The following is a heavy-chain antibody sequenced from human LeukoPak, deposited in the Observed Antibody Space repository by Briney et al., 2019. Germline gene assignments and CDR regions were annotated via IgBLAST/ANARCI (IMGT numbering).Heavy chain of an antibody. Sequence: GGSLRLSCAASGFTFISYAIHWVRQAPGKGLEWVAVISFHGTDSFYADSVKGRFTISRDNSKNTLYLQMSSLRADDTAVYYCARGPDGWFDPWGQGTLVTVSS. J-gene: IGHJ5*02. CDR1: GFTFISYA. CDR2: ISFHGTDS. CDR3: ARGPDGWFDP. V-gene: IGHV3-30*04.